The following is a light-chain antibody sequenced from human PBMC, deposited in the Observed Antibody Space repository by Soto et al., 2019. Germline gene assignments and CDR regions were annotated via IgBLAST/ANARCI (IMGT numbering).Light chain of an antibody. V-gene: IGLV2-14*01. J-gene: IGLJ1*01. CDR3: NSYASSGTLV. Sequence: QSVLTQPASVSGSPGQSITLSCTGTNSDVGGYNYVSWYQQHPGKAPKLMIYEVSNRPSGVSNRFSGSKSGNTASLTISGLQAEDEADYYCNSYASSGTLVFGTGTKVTVL. CDR1: NSDVGGYNY. CDR2: EVS.